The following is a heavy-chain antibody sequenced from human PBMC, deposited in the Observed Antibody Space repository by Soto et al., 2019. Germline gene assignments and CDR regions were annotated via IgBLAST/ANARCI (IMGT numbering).Heavy chain of an antibody. J-gene: IGHJ4*02. CDR2: IYHSGST. CDR3: ARGQDCGGDCESYYLDS. V-gene: IGHV4-30-2*01. CDR1: GGSISSGGYS. Sequence: SETLSLTCAVSGGSISSGGYSWSWIRQPPGKGLEWIGYIYHSGSTYYNPSLKSRVTISLDRSKNQFSLKLSSVTAADTAVYYCARGQDCGGDCESYYLDSWGKGTRGTVSS. D-gene: IGHD2-21*02.